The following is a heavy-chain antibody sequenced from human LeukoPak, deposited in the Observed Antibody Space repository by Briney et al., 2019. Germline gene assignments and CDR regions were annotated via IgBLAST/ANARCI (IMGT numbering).Heavy chain of an antibody. CDR2: ISSNGGST. J-gene: IGHJ4*02. CDR1: GFTFSSYA. CDR3: ASSGYSYGWGGFDY. Sequence: GGSLRLSCAASGFTFSSYAMHWVRQAPGKGLEYVSAISSNGGSTYYANSVKGRFTISRDNSKNTLYLQMGSLRAEDMAVYYCASSGYSYGWGGFDYWGQGTLVTVSS. V-gene: IGHV3-64*01. D-gene: IGHD5-18*01.